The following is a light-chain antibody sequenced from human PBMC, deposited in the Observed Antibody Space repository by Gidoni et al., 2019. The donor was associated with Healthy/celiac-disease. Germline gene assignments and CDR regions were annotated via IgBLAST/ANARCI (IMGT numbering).Light chain of an antibody. CDR1: QSVSSY. V-gene: IGKV3-11*01. J-gene: IGKJ3*01. CDR2: DAS. CDR3: QQRSNWPPRIT. Sequence: EILLTPSPATLSLSPGERATLPCRARQSVSSYLAWYQQKPGQAPRLLIYDASTRATGIPARLSGSGSGTDFTLTISSLEPEDFAVDYCQQRSNWPPRITFXXXTKVDIK.